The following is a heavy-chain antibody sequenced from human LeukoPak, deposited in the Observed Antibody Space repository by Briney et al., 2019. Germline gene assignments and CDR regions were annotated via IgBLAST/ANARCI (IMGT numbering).Heavy chain of an antibody. CDR1: GFIFSTYA. V-gene: IGHV3-30*04. CDR3: ARDRLNRADCGTDCYSAVFDY. CDR2: IASHAGDA. Sequence: GGSLRLSCAASGFIFSTYAKHWVRQAPGKGLEWVAVIASHAGDAHYSDSVKGRFTISRDNSKNTLYLQMNNLGVEDTAVYYCARDRLNRADCGTDCYSAVFDYWGQGALVTVSS. J-gene: IGHJ4*02. D-gene: IGHD2-21*02.